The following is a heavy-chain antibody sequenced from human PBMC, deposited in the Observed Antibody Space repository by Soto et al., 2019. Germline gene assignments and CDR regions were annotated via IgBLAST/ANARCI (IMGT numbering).Heavy chain of an antibody. Sequence: QVQLQESGPGLVKPSQTLSLTCTVSGGSISSGGYYWSWIRQHPGKGLEWIGYIYYSGSTYYNPSLKSRVTISVDTSKNQFSLKLSSVTAADTAAYYCAREPDGYCSGGSCYSFVDYWGQGTLVTVSS. J-gene: IGHJ4*02. CDR3: AREPDGYCSGGSCYSFVDY. CDR2: IYYSGST. D-gene: IGHD2-15*01. V-gene: IGHV4-31*03. CDR1: GGSISSGGYY.